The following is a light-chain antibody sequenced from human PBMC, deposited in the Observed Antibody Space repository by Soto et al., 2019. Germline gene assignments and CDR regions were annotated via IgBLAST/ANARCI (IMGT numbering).Light chain of an antibody. CDR2: AAS. J-gene: IGKJ2*01. CDR1: QSVSIN. V-gene: IGKV3-15*01. CDR3: QPSDIKYT. Sequence: VYPGIGGMPSSRASQSVSINLAWFQQKPGQAPRLLIYAASTRSTAIPARLSGSASGTELTLPFSSLTSEDFADYYSQPSDIKYTFGQGTKVDIK.